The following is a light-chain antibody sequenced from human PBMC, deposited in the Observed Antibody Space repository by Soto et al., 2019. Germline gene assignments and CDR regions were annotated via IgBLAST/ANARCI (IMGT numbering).Light chain of an antibody. Sequence: QSVLTQPPSLSGTPGQRVTISCSGSNSNIGRYSVNWYQHVPGTAPKILIYSDDERPSGVPDRFSGSKSGTSASLAISGLQSEDEAEYYCAAWDDNLNGPLFGGGNKLTVL. V-gene: IGLV1-44*01. CDR3: AAWDDNLNGPL. J-gene: IGLJ3*02. CDR2: SDD. CDR1: NSNIGRYS.